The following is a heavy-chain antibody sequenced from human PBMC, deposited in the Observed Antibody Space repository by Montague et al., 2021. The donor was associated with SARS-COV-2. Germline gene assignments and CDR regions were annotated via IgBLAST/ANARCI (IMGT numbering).Heavy chain of an antibody. CDR2: MYYSGST. CDR1: GGPSSSYHHY. V-gene: IGHV4-39*06. D-gene: IGHD2-15*01. J-gene: IGHJ4*02. Sequence: SETLARTGTGAGGPSSSYHHYWGWIRQPPGKGLEWIGAMYYSGSTWLNPARKSRGTIAVDTSKNQLARNLRSVTAADTAVYFCGRVILSATSNPFDCRGPGTLVTVSS. CDR3: GRVILSATSNPFDC.